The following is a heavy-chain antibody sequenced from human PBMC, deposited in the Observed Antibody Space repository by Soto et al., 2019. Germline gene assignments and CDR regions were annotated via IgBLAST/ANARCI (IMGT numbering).Heavy chain of an antibody. Sequence: TGGSLRLSCAASGFTFSNAWMSWVRQAPGKGLEWVGRIKSKTDGGTTDYAAPVKGRFTISRDDSKNTLYLQMNSLKTEDTAVYYCTTVAGYYGKDDYWGQGTLVTVSS. D-gene: IGHD3-22*01. J-gene: IGHJ4*02. CDR2: IKSKTDGGTT. CDR1: GFTFSNAW. CDR3: TTVAGYYGKDDY. V-gene: IGHV3-15*01.